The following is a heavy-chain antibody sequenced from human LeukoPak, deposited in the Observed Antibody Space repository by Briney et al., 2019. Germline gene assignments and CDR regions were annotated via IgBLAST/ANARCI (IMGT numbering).Heavy chain of an antibody. Sequence: ASVKVCCKASGFTFTSSAMQWVRQARGQRLEWIGWIVVGSGNTNYAQKFQERVTITRDMSTSTAYMELRSLRSEDTAVYYCAAAPTVTTTSDFDYWGQGTLVTVSS. J-gene: IGHJ4*02. V-gene: IGHV1-58*02. CDR3: AAAPTVTTTSDFDY. D-gene: IGHD4-17*01. CDR1: GFTFTSSA. CDR2: IVVGSGNT.